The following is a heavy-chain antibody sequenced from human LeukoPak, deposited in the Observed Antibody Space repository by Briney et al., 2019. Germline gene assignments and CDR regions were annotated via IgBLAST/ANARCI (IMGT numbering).Heavy chain of an antibody. Sequence: ASVKVSCKVSGKTLIELSMHWVRQAPGKGLEWMGGFDPEDGETIYGEKFQGRITMTEDTSTDTAYMELSSLRSEDTAVYYCATNYYGSGSYSSFDYWGQGTLVTVSS. V-gene: IGHV1-24*01. J-gene: IGHJ4*02. D-gene: IGHD3-10*01. CDR1: GKTLIELS. CDR3: ATNYYGSGSYSSFDY. CDR2: FDPEDGET.